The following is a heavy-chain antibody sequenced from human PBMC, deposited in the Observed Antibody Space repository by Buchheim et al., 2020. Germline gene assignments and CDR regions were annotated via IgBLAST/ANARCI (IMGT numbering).Heavy chain of an antibody. CDR1: GGSISNNAYFY. CDR3: ARVGISMSPKQAFDS. Sequence: QLQLQESGPGLVKPSETLSLTCTVSGGSISNNAYFYWGWIRQPPGKGLEWIGSVSYTGTTYYNPSLRSRVTISVDTSKNQFSLKLAFVTAADTAVYYCARVGISMSPKQAFDSWGQGTL. D-gene: IGHD3-3*01. CDR2: VSYTGTT. V-gene: IGHV4-39*01. J-gene: IGHJ4*02.